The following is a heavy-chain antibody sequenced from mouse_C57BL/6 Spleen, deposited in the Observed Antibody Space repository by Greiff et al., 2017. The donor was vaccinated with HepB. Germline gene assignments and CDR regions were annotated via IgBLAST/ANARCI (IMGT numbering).Heavy chain of an antibody. D-gene: IGHD1-1*01. CDR3: ARGGLITTVVPFDY. J-gene: IGHJ2*01. V-gene: IGHV1-26*01. CDR2: INPNNGGT. CDR1: GYTFTDYY. Sequence: VQLQQSGPELVKPGASVKISCKASGYTFTDYYMNWVKQSHGKSLEWIGDINPNNGGTSYNQKFKGKATLTVDKSSSTAYMELRSLTSEDSAVYYCARGGLITTVVPFDYWGQGTTLTVSS.